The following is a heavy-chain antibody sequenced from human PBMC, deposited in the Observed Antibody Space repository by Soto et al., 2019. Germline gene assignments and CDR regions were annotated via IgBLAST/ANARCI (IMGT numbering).Heavy chain of an antibody. CDR1: GGSFSGYY. CDR3: ARGKREPSVVDP. D-gene: IGHD3-22*01. CDR2: INHSGST. Sequence: SETLSLTCAVYGGSFSGYYWSWIRQPPGKGLEWIGEINHSGSTNYNPSLKSRVTISVDTSKNQFSLKLSSVTAADTAVYYCARGKREPSVVDPWGQGTLVTVSS. V-gene: IGHV4-34*01. J-gene: IGHJ5*02.